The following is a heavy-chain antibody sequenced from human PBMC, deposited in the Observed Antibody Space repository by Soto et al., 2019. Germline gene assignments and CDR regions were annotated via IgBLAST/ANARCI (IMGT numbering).Heavy chain of an antibody. Sequence: QVQLQESGPGLVKPSGTLSLTCAVSGGSISSSNWWGWVRQPPGKGLQWIGEIYHSGSTNYIPSLKSRVTXSXXKSRTQFSLKMSSVTAADTAVYYCARRWGEGRVDYWGQGTLVTVSS. CDR2: IYHSGST. J-gene: IGHJ4*02. D-gene: IGHD3-10*01. CDR1: GGSISSSNW. CDR3: ARRWGEGRVDY. V-gene: IGHV4-4*02.